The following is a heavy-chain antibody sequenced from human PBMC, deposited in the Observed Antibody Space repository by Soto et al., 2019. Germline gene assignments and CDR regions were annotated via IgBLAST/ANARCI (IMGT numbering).Heavy chain of an antibody. D-gene: IGHD6-13*01. Sequence: PSETLSLTCTVSGDSVSSDNYYWNWMRQPPGKGLQWIGYTYYSGSTTYNPSLKSRVTISVDSSKNQFSLKLDSVTPADTAVYYCARVRGTAGKRYFDYWGPGTLVTVSS. CDR2: TYYSGST. CDR1: GDSVSSDNYY. CDR3: ARVRGTAGKRYFDY. J-gene: IGHJ4*02. V-gene: IGHV4-61*01.